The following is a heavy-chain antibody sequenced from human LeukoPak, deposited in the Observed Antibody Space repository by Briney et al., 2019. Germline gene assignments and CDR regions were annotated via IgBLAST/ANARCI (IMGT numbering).Heavy chain of an antibody. D-gene: IGHD5-12*01. CDR3: TTGFDCYYYGMDV. CDR2: IKSKTDGGTT. V-gene: IGHV3-15*07. CDR1: GFTFSNAW. J-gene: IGHJ6*02. Sequence: GGSLRLSCAASGFTFSNAWMNWVRQAPGKGLEWVGRIKSKTDGGTTDYAAPVKGRFTISRDDSKNTLYLQMNSLKTEDTAVYYCTTGFDCYYYGMDVWGQGTTVTVSS.